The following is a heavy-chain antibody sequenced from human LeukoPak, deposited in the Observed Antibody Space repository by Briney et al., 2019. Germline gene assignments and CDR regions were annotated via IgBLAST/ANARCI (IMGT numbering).Heavy chain of an antibody. D-gene: IGHD3-3*01. CDR2: ISYDGSNK. J-gene: IGHJ4*02. V-gene: IGHV3-30*04. CDR3: ARDFWGAYRVDYFDC. CDR1: GFTFSSYA. Sequence: GRSLRLSCAASGFTFSSYAMHWVRQSPGKGLEWVAVISYDGSNKYYADSVKGRFTISRDNSKNTLYLQMNSLRAEDTAVYYCARDFWGAYRVDYFDCWGQGTLVTVSS.